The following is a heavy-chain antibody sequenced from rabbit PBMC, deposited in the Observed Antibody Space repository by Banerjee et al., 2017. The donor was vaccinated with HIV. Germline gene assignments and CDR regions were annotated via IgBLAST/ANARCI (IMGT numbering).Heavy chain of an antibody. CDR3: ARRGAYPYAYGTTLGL. J-gene: IGHJ4*01. Sequence: QSLEESGGGLVKPGASLTLTCTASGFSFTSGHYMCWVRQAPGKGLEWIACIYNGDGSTYYASWAKGRFTISKTSSTTVTLQMTSLTAADTATYFCARRGAYPYAYGTTLGLWGQGTLVTVS. D-gene: IGHD6-1*01. CDR2: IYNGDGST. CDR1: GFSFTSGHY. V-gene: IGHV1S40*01.